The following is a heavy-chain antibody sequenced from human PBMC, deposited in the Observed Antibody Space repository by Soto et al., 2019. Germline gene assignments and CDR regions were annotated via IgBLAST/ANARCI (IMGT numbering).Heavy chain of an antibody. V-gene: IGHV5-51*01. CDR2: IFPSDSDT. CDR3: ARKDKSGYFNWFGA. D-gene: IGHD3-22*01. J-gene: IGHJ5*02. CDR1: GYRFTSYW. Sequence: GESLKISCRTSGYRFTSYWIAWVRQMPGKGLEWMGIIFPSDSDTRYSPSFQGQVTISADRSTSTVFLQWASLKASDTAVYFCARKDKSGYFNWFGAWGQRNFFTAS.